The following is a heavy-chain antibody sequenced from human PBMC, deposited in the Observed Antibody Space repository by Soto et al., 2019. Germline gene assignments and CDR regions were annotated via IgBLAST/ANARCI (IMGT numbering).Heavy chain of an antibody. D-gene: IGHD1-1*01. J-gene: IGHJ3*01. CDR2: LYDLDGS. CDR3: ATWHEREHAYDV. CDR1: GFTISGKKY. V-gene: IGHV3-53*01. Sequence: QLVESGGGLIQPGESLRLSCAAFGFTISGKKYVAWVRLAPGKGLEWVSALYDLDGSFYAASVKGRFTTSSDSSKTTVYLQMNDLRPDDTAVYYCATWHEREHAYDVWGQGTTVTVSS.